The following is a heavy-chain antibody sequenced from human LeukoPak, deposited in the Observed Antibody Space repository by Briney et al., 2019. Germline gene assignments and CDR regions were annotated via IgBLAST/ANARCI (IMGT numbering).Heavy chain of an antibody. CDR1: GYTFTDYY. Sequence: ASVKISCKASGYTFTDYYMHWVRQAPGQGLEWMGWISPNSGDTNYAQNFQGRVTMTSDTSISTAYMELNRLRSDDTAVYYCARDGGSGYDHRGQGTLVTVSS. D-gene: IGHD5-12*01. CDR2: ISPNSGDT. J-gene: IGHJ4*02. V-gene: IGHV1-2*02. CDR3: ARDGGSGYDH.